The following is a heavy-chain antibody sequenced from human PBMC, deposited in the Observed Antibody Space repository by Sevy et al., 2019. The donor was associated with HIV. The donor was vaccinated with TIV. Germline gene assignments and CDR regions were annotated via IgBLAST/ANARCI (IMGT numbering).Heavy chain of an antibody. Sequence: ASVKVSCKASGYTFTSYGISWVRQAPGQGLEWMGWISAYNGNTNYAQKLQGRVTMTTDTSTSTAYMELRSLRSDDTAVNYCARLRGGFGELLLELYGMDVWGQGTTVTVSS. D-gene: IGHD3-10*01. V-gene: IGHV1-18*01. CDR1: GYTFTSYG. J-gene: IGHJ6*02. CDR2: ISAYNGNT. CDR3: ARLRGGFGELLLELYGMDV.